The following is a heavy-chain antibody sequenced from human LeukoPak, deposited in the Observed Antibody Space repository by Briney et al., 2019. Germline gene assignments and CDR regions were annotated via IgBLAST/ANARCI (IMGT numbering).Heavy chain of an antibody. J-gene: IGHJ4*02. V-gene: IGHV1-2*06. CDR1: GYTFTGYY. CDR3: ARPHGDLPQNDY. Sequence: APVKGSCKASGYTFTGYYLYWVRQAPGQGREWMGRINPNSGGTNYAQKFQGRVTMTRDTSISTAYMELSRLRSDDTAVYYCARPHGDLPQNDYWGQGTLVTVSS. CDR2: INPNSGGT. D-gene: IGHD4-17*01.